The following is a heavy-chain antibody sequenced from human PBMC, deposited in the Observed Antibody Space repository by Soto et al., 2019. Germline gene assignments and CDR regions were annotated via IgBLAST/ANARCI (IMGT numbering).Heavy chain of an antibody. V-gene: IGHV1-69*12. CDR2: IIPIFGTA. D-gene: IGHD3-10*01. CDR1: GGTFSSYA. J-gene: IGHJ6*02. CDR3: ASIRANTYYYGMDV. Sequence: QVQLVQSGAEVKKPGSSVKVSCKASGGTFSSYAISWVRQAPGQGLEWMGGIIPIFGTADYAQKFQGRVTIAADESTRTAYMELRSLRSEDRAVYYCASIRANTYYYGMDVWGQGTRVTVSS.